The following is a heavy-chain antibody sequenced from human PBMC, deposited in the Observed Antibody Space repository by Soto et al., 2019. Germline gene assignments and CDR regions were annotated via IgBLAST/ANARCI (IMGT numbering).Heavy chain of an antibody. CDR3: TTGLTYYYDSSGYYWAGGMDV. CDR1: GSTFSNAW. V-gene: IGHV3-15*01. CDR2: IKSKSDGETT. J-gene: IGHJ6*02. D-gene: IGHD3-22*01. Sequence: GGSLRLSCAASGSTFSNAWMNWVRQAPGKGLEWVGRIKSKSDGETTDYAAPVKGRFTISRDDSKNTLYLQMNSLKTEDTAVYYCTTGLTYYYDSSGYYWAGGMDVWGQGITVTVSS.